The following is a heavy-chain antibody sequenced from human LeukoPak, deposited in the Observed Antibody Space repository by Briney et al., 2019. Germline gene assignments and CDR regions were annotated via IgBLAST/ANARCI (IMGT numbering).Heavy chain of an antibody. CDR3: AREVATNGPYYYYGMDV. D-gene: IGHD5-12*01. V-gene: IGHV4-34*01. CDR1: GGSFRGYY. CDR2: INHSGST. J-gene: IGHJ6*02. Sequence: SETLSLTCAVYGGSFRGYYWSWIRQPPGKGLEWIGEINHSGSTNYNPSLKSRVTISVDTSKNQFSLKLSSVTAADTAVYYCAREVATNGPYYYYGMDVWGQGTTVTVSS.